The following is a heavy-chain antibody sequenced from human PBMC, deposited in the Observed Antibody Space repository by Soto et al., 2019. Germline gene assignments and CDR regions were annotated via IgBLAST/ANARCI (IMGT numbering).Heavy chain of an antibody. Sequence: GGSLRLSCAASGFTFSSYGMHWVRQAPGKGLEWVAVIWYDGSNKYYADSVKGRFTISRDNSKNTLYLQMNSLRAEDTAVYYCARLKRSDWSGFRARPAGMDVWGQGTTVTVSS. CDR3: ARLKRSDWSGFRARPAGMDV. CDR2: IWYDGSNK. V-gene: IGHV3-33*01. J-gene: IGHJ6*02. D-gene: IGHD3-3*01. CDR1: GFTFSSYG.